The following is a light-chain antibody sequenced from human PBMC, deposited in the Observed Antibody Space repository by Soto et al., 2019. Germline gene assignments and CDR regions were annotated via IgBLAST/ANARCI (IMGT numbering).Light chain of an antibody. V-gene: IGKV3-15*01. CDR3: QQYNLWPPET. Sequence: EIVMSQSPATLSVSIGGRATLSCRASQSVSTDLAWYQQRPGQAPRLLIFGASTRATGIPARFTGSGSGTEFILTISSLQSEDSAVYYCQQYNLWPPETFAQGTKVAIK. CDR1: QSVSTD. J-gene: IGKJ1*01. CDR2: GAS.